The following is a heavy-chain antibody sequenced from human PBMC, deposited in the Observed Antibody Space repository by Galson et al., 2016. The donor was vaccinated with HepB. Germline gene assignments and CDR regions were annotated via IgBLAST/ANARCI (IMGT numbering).Heavy chain of an antibody. CDR3: AIVGQHYYNNNTYYYWFDP. D-gene: IGHD3-22*01. CDR2: IIPILGTV. J-gene: IGHJ5*02. V-gene: IGHV1-69*04. Sequence: SVKVSCKASGGTLSSHAFSWVRQAPGQGLEWMGRIIPILGTVNYAQKIQGRVTITADKSTSTSYMELSSLRSDDTAVYYCAIVGQHYYNNNTYYYWFDPWGQGTLVTVAS. CDR1: GGTLSSHA.